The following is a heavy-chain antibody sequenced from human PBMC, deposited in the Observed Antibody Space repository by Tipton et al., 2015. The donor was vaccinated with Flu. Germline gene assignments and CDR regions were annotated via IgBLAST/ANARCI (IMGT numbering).Heavy chain of an antibody. J-gene: IGHJ4*02. D-gene: IGHD3-10*01. CDR2: FHNTGSIYNAKT. V-gene: IGHV4-39*07. CDR3: ARDPPPYGPGSYDGQY. Sequence: LRLSCSVSGGSISRTPAFWGWVRQPPGKRPEWIAAFHNTGSIYNAKTYFNSSLNSRVTISTDASKNQFSLTLTSVTAADTAVYYCARDPPPYGPGSYDGQYWGQGTRVTVSS. CDR1: GGSISRTPAF.